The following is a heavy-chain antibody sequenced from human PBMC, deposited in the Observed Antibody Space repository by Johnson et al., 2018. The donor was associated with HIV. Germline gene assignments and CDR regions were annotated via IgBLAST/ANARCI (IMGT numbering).Heavy chain of an antibody. CDR1: GFTFSDYY. CDR3: ISEGAFYDAFDI. V-gene: IGHV3-33*08. J-gene: IGHJ3*02. Sequence: QVQLVESGGGLVKPGGSLRLSCAASGFTFSDYYMSWIRQAPGKGLEWVAVIWYDGSNKYYADSVKGRFTISRDDSKNTLYLQINSLKTEDTAVYYCISEGAFYDAFDIWGQGAMVTVSS. D-gene: IGHD3-16*01. CDR2: IWYDGSNK.